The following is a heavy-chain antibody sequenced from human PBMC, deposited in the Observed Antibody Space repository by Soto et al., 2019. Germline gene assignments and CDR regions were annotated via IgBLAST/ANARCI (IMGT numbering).Heavy chain of an antibody. CDR3: AREKIGYSYGSDYYYYGMDV. D-gene: IGHD5-18*01. J-gene: IGHJ6*02. Sequence: GGSLRLSCAASGFTFSSYGMHWVRQAPGKGLEWVAVIWYDGSNKYYADSEKGRFTISRDNSKNTLYLQMNSLRAEDTAVYYCAREKIGYSYGSDYYYYGMDVWGQGTTVTVSS. CDR1: GFTFSSYG. V-gene: IGHV3-33*01. CDR2: IWYDGSNK.